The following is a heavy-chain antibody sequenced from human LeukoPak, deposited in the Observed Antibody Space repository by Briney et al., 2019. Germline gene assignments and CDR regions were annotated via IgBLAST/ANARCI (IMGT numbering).Heavy chain of an antibody. CDR1: GFTFSSYA. D-gene: IGHD6-19*01. J-gene: IGHJ4*02. V-gene: IGHV3-23*01. Sequence: GGSLRLSCAASGFTFSSYAMSWVRQAPGKGLEWVSAISGSGGSTYYADSVKGRFTISRDNSKNTPYLQMNSLRAEDTAVYYCAKDNRVAGSFDYWGQGTLVTVSS. CDR2: ISGSGGST. CDR3: AKDNRVAGSFDY.